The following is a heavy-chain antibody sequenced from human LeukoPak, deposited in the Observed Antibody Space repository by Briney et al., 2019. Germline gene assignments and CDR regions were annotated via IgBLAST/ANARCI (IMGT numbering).Heavy chain of an antibody. CDR2: INHSGST. CDR3: ARGQGGSSWYHPRSPFDY. D-gene: IGHD6-13*01. CDR1: GGSFSGYY. Sequence: SETLSLTCAVYGGSFSGYYWSWIRQPPGKGLEWIGEINHSGSTNYNPSLKSRVTISVDTSTNQFSLKLSSVTAADTAVYYCARGQGGSSWYHPRSPFDYWGQGTLVTVSS. V-gene: IGHV4-34*01. J-gene: IGHJ4*02.